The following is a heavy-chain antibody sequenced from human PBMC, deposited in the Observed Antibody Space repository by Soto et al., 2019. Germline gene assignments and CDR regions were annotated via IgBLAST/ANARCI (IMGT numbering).Heavy chain of an antibody. CDR3: ASSIAATTYYYYGMDV. D-gene: IGHD6-13*01. Sequence: SVKVSCKAPGYTFTGYYMHWVRQAPGQGLEWMGWINPNSGGTNYAQKFQGRVTMTRDTSISTAYMELSRLRSDDTAVYYCASSIAATTYYYYGMDVWGQGTTVTVSS. CDR1: GYTFTGYY. CDR2: INPNSGGT. J-gene: IGHJ6*02. V-gene: IGHV1-2*02.